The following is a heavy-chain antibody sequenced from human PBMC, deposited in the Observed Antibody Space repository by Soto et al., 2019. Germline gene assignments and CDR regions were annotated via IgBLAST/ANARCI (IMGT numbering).Heavy chain of an antibody. J-gene: IGHJ4*02. Sequence: EVQLLESGGGLVQPGGSLRLSCAASGFTFSSYAMSWVRQAPGKGLEWVSAISGSGGSTYYADSVKGRFTISRDNSKNTLDLQMNSLRAEDTAVYYCAKGLYSSSWYFDDWGQGTLVTVSS. CDR3: AKGLYSSSWYFDD. CDR1: GFTFSSYA. D-gene: IGHD6-13*01. V-gene: IGHV3-23*01. CDR2: ISGSGGST.